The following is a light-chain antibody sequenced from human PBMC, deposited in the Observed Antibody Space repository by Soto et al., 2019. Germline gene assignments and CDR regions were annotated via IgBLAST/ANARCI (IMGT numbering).Light chain of an antibody. V-gene: IGLV2-18*02. CDR1: SSDVGSYNR. CDR2: EVS. J-gene: IGLJ1*01. Sequence: LTQPPSVSGSPGQSVAISCTGTSSDVGSYNRVSWYQQPPCAAPKLMIYEVSNRPSGVPDRFSGSKSGNTASLTISGLQAEDEADYYCNSYTGSSTYVFGTGTKVTVL. CDR3: NSYTGSSTYV.